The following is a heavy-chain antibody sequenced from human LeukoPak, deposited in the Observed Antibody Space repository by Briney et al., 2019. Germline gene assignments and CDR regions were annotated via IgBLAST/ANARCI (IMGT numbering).Heavy chain of an antibody. CDR1: GFTFSSYW. V-gene: IGHV3-7*01. J-gene: IGHJ4*02. CDR2: IKQDASER. Sequence: PGGSLRLSCAASGFTFSSYWMTWVRQAPGKGLEWVANIKQDASERYYVDSVKGRFTISRDNAKDSLYLQMNSLRADDTAGYYCATPTAGTWHFDYWGQGTLVTVSS. D-gene: IGHD1-1*01. CDR3: ATPTAGTWHFDY.